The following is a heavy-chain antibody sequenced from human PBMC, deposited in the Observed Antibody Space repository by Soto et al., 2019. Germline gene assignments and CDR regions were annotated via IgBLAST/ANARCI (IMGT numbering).Heavy chain of an antibody. V-gene: IGHV4-34*01. Sequence: QVHLQQWGAGLLKPSETLSLTCAVYGVSFTGYYWSWIRQPPGKGLEWIGEINHSGSTNYNPSVKSRVTISVHTYKKQFSLNLSSVTAADTAVYYCATSYYNFLSGYYLAYFDYWGQGTLVTVSS. CDR3: ATSYYNFLSGYYLAYFDY. D-gene: IGHD3-3*01. CDR1: GVSFTGYY. CDR2: INHSGST. J-gene: IGHJ4*02.